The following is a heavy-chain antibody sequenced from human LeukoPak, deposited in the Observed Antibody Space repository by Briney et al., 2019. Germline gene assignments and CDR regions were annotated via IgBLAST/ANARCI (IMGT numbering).Heavy chain of an antibody. D-gene: IGHD4-17*01. V-gene: IGHV4-31*03. J-gene: IGHJ4*02. Sequence: SQTLSLTCTVSGGSISSGDYYWSWIRQHPWKGLEWLGYIYYSGSTDYNPSLKSRLTISVDRSKKQFSLMLTSVTAADTAVYYCARDDGDYGFDYWGQGTLVTVSS. CDR1: GGSISSGDYY. CDR2: IYYSGST. CDR3: ARDDGDYGFDY.